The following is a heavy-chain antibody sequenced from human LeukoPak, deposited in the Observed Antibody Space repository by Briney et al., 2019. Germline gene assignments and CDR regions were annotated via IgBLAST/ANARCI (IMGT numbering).Heavy chain of an antibody. D-gene: IGHD3-22*01. V-gene: IGHV3-30*18. CDR3: AKGSGSHFDY. CDR1: GFTFSSYG. J-gene: IGHJ4*02. CDR2: ISYDGSNK. Sequence: PGRSLRLSCAASGFTFSSYGMHWVRQAPGKGLEWVAVISYDGSNKYYADSVKGRFTISRDNSKNTLYLQMNSLRAEDTAVYYCAKGSGSHFDYWGQGTPVTVSS.